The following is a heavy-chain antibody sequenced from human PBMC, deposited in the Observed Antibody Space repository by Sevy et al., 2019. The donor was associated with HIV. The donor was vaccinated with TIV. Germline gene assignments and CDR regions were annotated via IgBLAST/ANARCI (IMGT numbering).Heavy chain of an antibody. CDR3: ASWRRNVVFDY. Sequence: SETLSLTCTVSGGSISTYYWSWIRQPPGKGLEWIASIYYSGSTNYNPSLKSRVTISVDTSKNQFTLNLTSVTAADTAVYYGASWRRNVVFDYWGQGTLVTVSS. D-gene: IGHD2-8*01. J-gene: IGHJ4*02. V-gene: IGHV4-59*13. CDR2: IYYSGST. CDR1: GGSISTYY.